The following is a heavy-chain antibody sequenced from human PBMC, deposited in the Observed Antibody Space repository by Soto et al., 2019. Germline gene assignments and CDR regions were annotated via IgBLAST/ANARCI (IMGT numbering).Heavy chain of an antibody. CDR1: GFTYSSHG. CDR3: ARDGQYRTDGFDI. CDR2: LSRGGGST. V-gene: IGHV3-23*01. D-gene: IGHD5-12*01. Sequence: GGSLRIGCAASGFTYSSHGMSWVRQAPGKGLEWIAGLSRGGGSTYYADSVKGRFTISRDNSKNTLDLIMNSLRVEDTALYYCARDGQYRTDGFDIWGQGTMVTVSS. J-gene: IGHJ3*02.